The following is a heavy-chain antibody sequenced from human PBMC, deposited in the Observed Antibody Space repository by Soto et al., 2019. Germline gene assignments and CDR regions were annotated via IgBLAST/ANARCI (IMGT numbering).Heavy chain of an antibody. Sequence: QVQLQESGPGLMKPSQTLSLTCGVSGVSISSVDHFWSWIRQSPGRGPEYIGYVYYTGSTYFNPSLKGRLAMSIDTSKIEFSLKRSSVTAADTAVYFCARAEVVPHHATLDSWGQGILVTVSS. D-gene: IGHD2-15*01. V-gene: IGHV4-30-4*01. CDR1: GVSISSVDHF. J-gene: IGHJ4*02. CDR3: ARAEVVPHHATLDS. CDR2: VYYTGST.